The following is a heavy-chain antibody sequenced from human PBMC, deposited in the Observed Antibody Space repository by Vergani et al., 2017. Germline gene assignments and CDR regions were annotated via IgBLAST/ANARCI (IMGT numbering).Heavy chain of an antibody. D-gene: IGHD5-24*01. CDR3: AKLSERRWLQSGGFDY. J-gene: IGHJ4*02. CDR1: GFTFSSYA. Sequence: EVQLLESGGGLVQPGGSLRLSCAASGFTFSSYAMSWVRQAPGKGLEWVSAISGSGGSTYYADSVKGRFTISRDNTKNTLYLQMNSLRAEDTAVYYCAKLSERRWLQSGGFDYWGQGTLVTVSS. V-gene: IGHV3-23*01. CDR2: ISGSGGST.